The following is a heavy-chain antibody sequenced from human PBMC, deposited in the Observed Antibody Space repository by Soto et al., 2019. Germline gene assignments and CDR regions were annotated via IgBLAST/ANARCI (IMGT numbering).Heavy chain of an antibody. CDR3: AKSTGVLATNGGAFDV. J-gene: IGHJ3*01. CDR1: GFTFSRYA. V-gene: IGHV3-23*01. Sequence: EVQLLESGGGLVQPGGSLRLSCAASGFTFSRYAMSWVRQAPGKGLERVSAISGSGADSYDAESVKGRFIISRDNSKNTLSLQMNRLKVEDTAVYYCAKSTGVLATNGGAFDVWGQGTMVSVSS. D-gene: IGHD1-1*01. CDR2: ISGSGADS.